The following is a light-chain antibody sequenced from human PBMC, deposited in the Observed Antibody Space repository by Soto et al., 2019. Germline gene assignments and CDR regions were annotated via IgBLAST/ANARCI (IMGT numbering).Light chain of an antibody. Sequence: PGERVTLSCRASQSVSSSYLTWYQQKPGQAPRLLIYGAPTRATGIPARFSGSGSGTEFTLTISSLQSEDFAIYYCQQRRDWPPTFGPGTKVDIK. J-gene: IGKJ3*01. CDR3: QQRRDWPPT. CDR2: GAP. CDR1: QSVSSSY. V-gene: IGKV3D-15*01.